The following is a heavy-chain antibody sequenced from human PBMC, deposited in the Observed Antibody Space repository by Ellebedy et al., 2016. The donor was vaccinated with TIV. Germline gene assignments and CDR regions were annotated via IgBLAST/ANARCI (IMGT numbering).Heavy chain of an antibody. Sequence: SETLSLTCTVSGGSINRSSFYWGWIRQTPGTGLEWIGSVYYTGITNYNPSLTSRVTISVDTSKNQFSLKLSSVTATDTAVYYCARQRAPLDYWGQGTLVTVSS. J-gene: IGHJ4*02. CDR3: ARQRAPLDY. CDR1: GGSINRSSFY. CDR2: VYYTGIT. V-gene: IGHV4-39*01.